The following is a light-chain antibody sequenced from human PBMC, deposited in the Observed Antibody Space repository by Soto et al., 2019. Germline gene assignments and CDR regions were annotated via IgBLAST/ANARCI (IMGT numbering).Light chain of an antibody. J-gene: IGKJ3*01. CDR1: QYIDIH. V-gene: IGKV1-5*01. Sequence: DIQMTQSPSILSASVGDRVTITCRASQYIDIHLAWNQQKPGKAPKLLIYDVSTLYSGVPSRFSGSGSGTEFTLTIGSLLPDDFVTYYCHQYNSYSTFGPGTKAEIK. CDR2: DVS. CDR3: HQYNSYST.